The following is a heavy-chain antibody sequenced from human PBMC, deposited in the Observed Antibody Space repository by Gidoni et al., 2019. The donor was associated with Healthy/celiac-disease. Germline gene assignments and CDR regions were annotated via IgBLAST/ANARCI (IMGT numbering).Heavy chain of an antibody. CDR3: ARVIFVEMDTIPYYVDY. Sequence: QVQLQASGPGLVKPSETLSLPCTVSGGSIRSYYWSWIRQPPGKGLEWIGYIYYSGSTNYNPSLKSRVTISVDTSKNQFSLKLSYVTAADTAVYYCARVIFVEMDTIPYYVDYWGQGTLVTVSS. CDR1: GGSIRSYY. D-gene: IGHD5-18*01. J-gene: IGHJ4*02. CDR2: IYYSGST. V-gene: IGHV4-59*01.